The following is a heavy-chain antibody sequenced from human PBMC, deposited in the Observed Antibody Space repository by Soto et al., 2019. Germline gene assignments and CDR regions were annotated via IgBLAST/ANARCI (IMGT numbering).Heavy chain of an antibody. CDR1: GFTFSSDA. CDR2: ISGSGGIT. D-gene: IGHD1-26*01. Sequence: EVQVLESGVGLVPPVGSLRLSCAASGFTFSSDAMTWVRQAPGKGLEWVSAISGSGGITYYADSVKGRFTISRDNSKNTLYLTMNSLRPEDTAVYSCAKIELLAFDYWGQGTVVTGSS. V-gene: IGHV3-23*01. CDR3: AKIELLAFDY. J-gene: IGHJ4*02.